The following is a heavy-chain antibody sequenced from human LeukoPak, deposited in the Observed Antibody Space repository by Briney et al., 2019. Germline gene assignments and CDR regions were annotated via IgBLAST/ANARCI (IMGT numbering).Heavy chain of an antibody. Sequence: PGGSLRLSCAASGFTFSSYSMNWVRQAPGKGLEWVSSISSSSSYIYYADSVKGRFTISRDNAKNSLYLQMNSLRAEGTAVYYCASHKITMVRGVIIRSGMDVWGQGTTVTVSS. CDR1: GFTFSSYS. J-gene: IGHJ6*02. D-gene: IGHD3-10*01. V-gene: IGHV3-21*01. CDR3: ASHKITMVRGVIIRSGMDV. CDR2: ISSSSSYI.